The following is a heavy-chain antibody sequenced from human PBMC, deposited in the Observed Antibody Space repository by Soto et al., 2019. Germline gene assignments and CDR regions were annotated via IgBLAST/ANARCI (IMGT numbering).Heavy chain of an antibody. Sequence: QVQLVQSGAAVKKPGSSVKVSCKASGGTFSSYAISWVRQAPGQGLEWMGGIIPIFGTANYAQKFQGRVTITADESTSPAYMERRSLRSEDTAVYYCATGDYKWLAPDYWGQGTLVTVSS. CDR2: IIPIFGTA. D-gene: IGHD5-12*01. CDR1: GGTFSSYA. J-gene: IGHJ4*02. CDR3: ATGDYKWLAPDY. V-gene: IGHV1-69*12.